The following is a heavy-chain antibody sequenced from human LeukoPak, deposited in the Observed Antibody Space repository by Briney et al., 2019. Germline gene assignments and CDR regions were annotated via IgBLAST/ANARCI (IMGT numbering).Heavy chain of an antibody. V-gene: IGHV3-9*01. J-gene: IGHJ4*02. CDR3: AKATSPNYYGSGSYPHY. D-gene: IGHD3-10*01. Sequence: GGSLRLSCAASGFTFDDYALLWVRQAPGKDLAWVSGISWYSGSIVYADSLKGRFNISRDNAQNSLYLQMNSLRAEDTALYYCAKATSPNYYGSGSYPHYWGQGTLVTVSS. CDR1: GFTFDDYA. CDR2: ISWYSGSI.